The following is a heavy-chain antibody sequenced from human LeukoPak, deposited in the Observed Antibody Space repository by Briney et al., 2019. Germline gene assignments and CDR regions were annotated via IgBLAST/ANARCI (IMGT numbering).Heavy chain of an antibody. CDR3: AGADYDFWSGPIDY. CDR1: GGSISSGSYY. Sequence: PSETLSLTCTVSGGSISSGSYYWSWLRQPAGKGLEWIGRIYTSGSTNYNPSLKSRVTISVDTSKNQFSLKLSSVTAADTAVYYCAGADYDFWSGPIDYWGQGTLVTVSS. V-gene: IGHV4-61*02. D-gene: IGHD3-3*01. CDR2: IYTSGST. J-gene: IGHJ4*02.